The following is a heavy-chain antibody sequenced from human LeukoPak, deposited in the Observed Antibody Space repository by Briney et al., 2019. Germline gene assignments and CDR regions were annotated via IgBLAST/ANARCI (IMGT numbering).Heavy chain of an antibody. J-gene: IGHJ6*03. V-gene: IGHV3-30*02. CDR3: AKHGDPGRDYYYYYTDV. CDR1: GFTFSRYG. CDR2: IRFDGSNT. D-gene: IGHD4-17*01. Sequence: TGGSLRLSCIASGFTFSRYGMQWVRQAPGKGLEWVAVIRFDGSNTNYADSVKGRFTISRDNSKNTLYLQMSSLRPEDTAVYYCAKHGDPGRDYYYYYTDVWGKGTTVAISS.